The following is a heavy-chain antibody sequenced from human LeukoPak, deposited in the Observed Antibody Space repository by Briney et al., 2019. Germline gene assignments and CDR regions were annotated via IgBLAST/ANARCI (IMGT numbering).Heavy chain of an antibody. V-gene: IGHV3-23*01. CDR2: ISGSGGST. CDR1: GFTLSSYA. CDR3: AKDFVVSEYYDFWSGYYRD. J-gene: IGHJ4*02. Sequence: GGSLRLSCAASGFTLSSYAMSWVRQAPGKGLEWVSAISGSGGSTYYADSVKGRFTISRDNSKNTLYLQMYSLRAEDTAVYYCAKDFVVSEYYDFWSGYYRDWGQGTLVTVSS. D-gene: IGHD3-3*01.